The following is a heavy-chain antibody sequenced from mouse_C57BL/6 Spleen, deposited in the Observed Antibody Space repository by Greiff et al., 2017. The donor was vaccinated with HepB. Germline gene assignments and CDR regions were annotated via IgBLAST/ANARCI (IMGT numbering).Heavy chain of an antibody. CDR3: SRVGYYGSSYKCYFDD. D-gene: IGHD1-1*01. V-gene: IGHV1-64*01. J-gene: IGHJ2*01. CDR2: IHPNSGST. CDR1: GYTFTSYW. Sequence: VQLQQPGAELVKPGASVKLSCKASGYTFTSYWMHWVKQRPGQGLEWIGMIHPNSGSTNYNEKFKSKSTLTVDKSSSTAYMQLSSLTSEDSAVYYCSRVGYYGSSYKCYFDDWGKGTTLTVSS.